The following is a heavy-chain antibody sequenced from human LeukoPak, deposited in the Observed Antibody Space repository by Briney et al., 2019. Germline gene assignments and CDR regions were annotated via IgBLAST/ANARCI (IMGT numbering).Heavy chain of an antibody. Sequence: GGSLRLSCAASGFTFSSYEMNWVSQAPGKGLEWVSYISSSGSTIYYADSVKGRFTISRDNAKNSLYLQMNSLRAEGTAVYYCARPQNVLLWFGELFFGMDARGQGATVTVSS. CDR1: GFTFSSYE. D-gene: IGHD3-10*01. CDR3: ARPQNVLLWFGELFFGMDA. CDR2: ISSSGSTI. J-gene: IGHJ6*02. V-gene: IGHV3-48*03.